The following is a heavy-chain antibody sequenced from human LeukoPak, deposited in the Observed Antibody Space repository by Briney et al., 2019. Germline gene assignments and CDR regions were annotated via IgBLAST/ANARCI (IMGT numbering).Heavy chain of an antibody. J-gene: IGHJ4*02. CDR1: GLTFSNYW. V-gene: IGHV3-74*01. CDR3: ARGLDGSGSYYDSPLDS. Sequence: GGSLRLSCAASGLTFSNYWMHWVRQAPGKGLVWVARIVSDGTITSYVDSVRGRFTISRDNAKNTLYLQMSSLRVEDTAVYYCARGLDGSGSYYDSPLDSWGQGTLVTVSP. D-gene: IGHD3-10*01. CDR2: IVSDGTIT.